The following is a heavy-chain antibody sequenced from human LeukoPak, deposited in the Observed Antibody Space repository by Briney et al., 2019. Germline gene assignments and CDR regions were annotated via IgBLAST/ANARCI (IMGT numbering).Heavy chain of an antibody. Sequence: PSETLSLTCAVSGYSISSGYYWGWIRQPAGKGLEWIGSIYHSGSTYYNPSLKSRVTISVDTSKNQFSLKLSSVTAADTAVYYCARSSIAARGTPDYWGQGTLVTVSS. CDR3: ARSSIAARGTPDY. V-gene: IGHV4-38-2*01. CDR2: IYHSGST. J-gene: IGHJ4*02. CDR1: GYSISSGYY. D-gene: IGHD6-6*01.